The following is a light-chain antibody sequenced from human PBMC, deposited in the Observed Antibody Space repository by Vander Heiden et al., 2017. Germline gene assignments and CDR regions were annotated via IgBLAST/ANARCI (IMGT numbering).Light chain of an antibody. V-gene: IGLV3-1*01. J-gene: IGLJ2*01. CDR3: QAWDSNTAV. Sequence: YELTQPPSVSVSPGQTASITCSGVKLGNKYACWYQQRPGQSPVLVIYQDSKRPSGIPERFSGSNSGNTATLTISETQAMDEANYYCQAWDSNTAVFGGGTKLSVL. CDR1: KLGNKY. CDR2: QDS.